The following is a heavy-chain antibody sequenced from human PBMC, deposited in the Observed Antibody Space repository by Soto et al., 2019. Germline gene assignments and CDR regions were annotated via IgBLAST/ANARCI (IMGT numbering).Heavy chain of an antibody. J-gene: IGHJ4*02. CDR1: GGTFSSYA. V-gene: IGHV1-69*13. Sequence: VASVKVSCKASGGTFSSYAISRVRQAPGQGLEWMGGIIPIFGTANYAQKFQGRVTITADESTSTAYMELSSLRSEDTAVYYCARDYYDSSGYSPLQFDYWGQGTLVTVSS. CDR2: IIPIFGTA. D-gene: IGHD3-22*01. CDR3: ARDYYDSSGYSPLQFDY.